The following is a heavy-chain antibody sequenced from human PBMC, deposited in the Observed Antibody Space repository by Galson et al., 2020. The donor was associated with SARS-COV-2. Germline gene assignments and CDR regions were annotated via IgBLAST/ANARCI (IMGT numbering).Heavy chain of an antibody. CDR3: ASRNVNSSGWYLVYFDY. J-gene: IGHJ4*02. CDR1: GYTFTSYA. D-gene: IGHD6-19*01. CDR2: INTNTGNP. Sequence: ASVKVSCKASGYTFTSYAMHWVRQAPGQGLEWMGWINTNTGNPTYAQGFTGRFVFSLDTSVSTAYLQISSLKAEDTAVYYCASRNVNSSGWYLVYFDYWGQGTLVTVSS. V-gene: IGHV7-4-1*02.